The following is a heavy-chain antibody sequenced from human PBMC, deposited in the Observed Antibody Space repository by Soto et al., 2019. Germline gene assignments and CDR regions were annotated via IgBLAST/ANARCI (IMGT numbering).Heavy chain of an antibody. CDR2: FFIGGNT. CDR3: ARRIVSTETFDY. CDR1: GGYITGGSISSTTYY. V-gene: IGHV4-39*01. Sequence: PSETLSLTCTVSGGYITGGSISSTTYYWGWMRQPPGKGLEWIASFFIGGNTYYNPSLKSRVTTSVDTSKNQFSLKLTSVTAADTAIYYCARRIVSTETFDYWGQGTLVTVSS. D-gene: IGHD5-12*01. J-gene: IGHJ4*02.